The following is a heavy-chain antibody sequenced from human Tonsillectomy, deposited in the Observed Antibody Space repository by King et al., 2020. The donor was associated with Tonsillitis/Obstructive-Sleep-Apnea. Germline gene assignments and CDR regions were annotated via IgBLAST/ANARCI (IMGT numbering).Heavy chain of an antibody. D-gene: IGHD3-10*01. CDR2: TGSSGYSR. V-gene: IGHV3-11*01. J-gene: IGHJ6*03. CDR3: AGGVRISQNYYDYYMDV. CDR1: GFTFSGYY. Sequence: VQLVESGGGLVKPGGSLRLSCAASGFTFSGYYMNWIRQAPGKGLEWVSSTGSSGYSRYYADSVKGRFTISRDNAKNSLNLQMNSLRAEDTAVYYCAGGVRISQNYYDYYMDVWGKGTPVTVSS.